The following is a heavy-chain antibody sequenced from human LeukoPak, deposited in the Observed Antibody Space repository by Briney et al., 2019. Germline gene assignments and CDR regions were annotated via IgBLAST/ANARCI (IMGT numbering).Heavy chain of an antibody. V-gene: IGHV2-5*01. CDR1: GFSLSTSGVG. CDR2: IYWNDDK. J-gene: IGHJ4*02. CDR3: AHNGVYCSSTSCYVY. Sequence: SGPTLVNPTQTLTLTCTFSGFSLSTSGVGVGWIRQPPGKALEWLALIYWNDDKRYSPSLKSRLTITKDTSKNQVVLTMTNMDPVDTATYYCAHNGVYCSSTSCYVYWGQGTLGTVSS. D-gene: IGHD2-2*01.